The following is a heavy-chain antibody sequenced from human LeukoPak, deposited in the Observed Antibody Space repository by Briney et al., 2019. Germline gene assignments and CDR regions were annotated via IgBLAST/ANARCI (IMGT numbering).Heavy chain of an antibody. CDR1: GFTFSTYS. CDR3: ARDLVSYYNYYMDA. V-gene: IGHV3-48*01. Sequence: GGSLRLSCAASGFTFSTYSMNWVRQAPGKGLEWVSYISSRGSSIYYGDSVKGRFTISRDNAKNSLYLQMNSLRVEDTAVYYCARDLVSYYNYYMDAWGKGTTVTVSS. J-gene: IGHJ6*03. CDR2: ISSRGSSI. D-gene: IGHD3-16*01.